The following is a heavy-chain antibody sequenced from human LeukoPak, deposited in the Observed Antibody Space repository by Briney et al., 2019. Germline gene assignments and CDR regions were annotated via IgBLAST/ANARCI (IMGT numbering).Heavy chain of an antibody. J-gene: IGHJ4*02. CDR3: ARGDWEWETLYGSGSPFDY. CDR2: ISYDGSNK. CDR1: GFTFSSYA. Sequence: GGSLRLSCVASGFTFSSYAMHWVRQAPGKGLEWVAVISYDGSNKYYADSVKGRFTISRDNSKNTLYLQMNSLRAEDTAVYYCARGDWEWETLYGSGSPFDYWGQGTLVTVSS. V-gene: IGHV3-30*04. D-gene: IGHD3-10*01.